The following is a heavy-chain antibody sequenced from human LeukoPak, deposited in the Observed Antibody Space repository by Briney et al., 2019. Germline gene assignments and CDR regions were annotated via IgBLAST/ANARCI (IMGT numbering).Heavy chain of an antibody. J-gene: IGHJ6*03. V-gene: IGHV3-74*01. Sequence: PGGSLRLSCAASGFTLSCYAMRWVRQTPGKGLVWVSRINSDGTNTTYADSVKGRFTISRDNAKNTLYLQMNSLRAEDTAVYYCARDEESDVYYDYMDFWGKGTTVIVSS. CDR2: INSDGTNT. CDR1: GFTLSCYA. CDR3: ARDEESDVYYDYMDF. D-gene: IGHD2-21*02.